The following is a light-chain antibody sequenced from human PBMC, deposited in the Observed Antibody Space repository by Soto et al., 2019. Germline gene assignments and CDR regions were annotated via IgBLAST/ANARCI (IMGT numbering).Light chain of an antibody. J-gene: IGLJ1*01. CDR3: DSYAGSNNHV. V-gene: IGLV2-8*01. CDR1: SSDVGRYNF. Sequence: QSVLTQPPSASGSPGQSVTISCTGTSSDVGRYNFVSWYQHHPGKAPKLLIYDVNKRPSGVPDRFSGSKSGNTASLTVSGFQAEDEADYYCDSYAGSNNHVFGTGTKVTVL. CDR2: DVN.